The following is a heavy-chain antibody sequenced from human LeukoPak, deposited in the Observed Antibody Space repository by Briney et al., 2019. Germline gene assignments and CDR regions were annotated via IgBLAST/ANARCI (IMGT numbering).Heavy chain of an antibody. CDR2: IYYSGST. J-gene: IGHJ4*02. CDR3: ARLSYDSSGWDFDY. D-gene: IGHD3-22*01. V-gene: IGHV4-30-4*01. CDR1: GGSISSGDYY. Sequence: PSETLSLTCTVSGGSISSGDYYWSWIRQPPGKGLEWIGYIYYSGSTYYNPSLKSRVTISVDTSKNQFSLELSSVTAADTAVYYCARLSYDSSGWDFDYWGQGTLVTVSS.